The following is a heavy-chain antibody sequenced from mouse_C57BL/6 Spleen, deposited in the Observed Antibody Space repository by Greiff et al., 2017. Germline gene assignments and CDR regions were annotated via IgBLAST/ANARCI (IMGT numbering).Heavy chain of an antibody. Sequence: VQLQQPGAELVRPGSSVKLSCKASGYTFTSYWMHWVKQRPKQGLEWIGNIDPSDSETHYNQKFKDKATLTVDKSSSTAYMQLSSLTSEDSAVYYCARRTGTYGYFDVWGTGTTVTVSS. J-gene: IGHJ1*03. V-gene: IGHV1-52*01. CDR3: ARRTGTYGYFDV. D-gene: IGHD4-1*01. CDR2: IDPSDSET. CDR1: GYTFTSYW.